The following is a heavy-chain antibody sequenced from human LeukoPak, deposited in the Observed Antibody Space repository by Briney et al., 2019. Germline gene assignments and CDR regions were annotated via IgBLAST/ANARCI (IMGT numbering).Heavy chain of an antibody. CDR2: IKQDGSEK. V-gene: IGHV3-7*01. Sequence: GGSLRLSCAASGFTFSSYWMSWVRQAPGKGLEWVANIKQDGSEKYYVDSVKGRFTISRDNAKNSLYLQMNSLRAEDTAVYYCARDYYYDSSGYYRLSYYYMDVWGKGTTVTVSS. J-gene: IGHJ6*03. CDR1: GFTFSSYW. CDR3: ARDYYYDSSGYYRLSYYYMDV. D-gene: IGHD3-22*01.